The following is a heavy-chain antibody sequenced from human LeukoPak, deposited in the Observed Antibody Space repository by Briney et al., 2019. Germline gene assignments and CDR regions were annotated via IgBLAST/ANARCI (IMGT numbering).Heavy chain of an antibody. CDR2: ISYDGSNK. D-gene: IGHD6-13*01. Sequence: PGRSLRLSCAASGFTFSSYAMHWVRQAPGKGLEWVAVISYDGSNKYYADSVKGRLTISRDNSKNTLYLQMNSLRAEDTAVYYCARGPYSSSWFARLLDYWGQGTLVTVSS. J-gene: IGHJ4*02. CDR1: GFTFSSYA. V-gene: IGHV3-30*01. CDR3: ARGPYSSSWFARLLDY.